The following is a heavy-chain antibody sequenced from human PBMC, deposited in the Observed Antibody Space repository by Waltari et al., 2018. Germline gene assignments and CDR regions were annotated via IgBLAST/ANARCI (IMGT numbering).Heavy chain of an antibody. Sequence: EVHLVQSGAEVKRPGESLRISCETSEYTFTKYWVAWLRQMPGKGLAWLGTIYPDNSGTKNRPSFEGQITISVDKSISTACLQWNLLEAPDTGIYYCARLRGVCDNNFCYVYPDYWGQGTRVTVSA. V-gene: IGHV5-51*01. CDR3: ARLRGVCDNNFCYVYPDY. CDR2: IYPDNSGT. J-gene: IGHJ4*02. D-gene: IGHD3-16*01. CDR1: EYTFTKYW.